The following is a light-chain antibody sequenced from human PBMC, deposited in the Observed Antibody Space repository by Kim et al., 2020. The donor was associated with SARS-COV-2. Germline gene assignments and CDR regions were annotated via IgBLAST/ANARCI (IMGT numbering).Light chain of an antibody. Sequence: EILMTQSPVTLSVSPGERATLSCRASQSVGNNLAWYQQKPGQAPRLLIYGASTRATGIPARFSGSGSGTEFTLTISSLQSEDFAVYHCQQYNHWPLTFGGGTKVEIK. CDR1: QSVGNN. J-gene: IGKJ4*01. V-gene: IGKV3-15*01. CDR3: QQYNHWPLT. CDR2: GAS.